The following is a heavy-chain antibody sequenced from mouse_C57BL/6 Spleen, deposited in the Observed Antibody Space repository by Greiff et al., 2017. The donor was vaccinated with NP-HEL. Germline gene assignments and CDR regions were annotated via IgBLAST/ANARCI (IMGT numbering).Heavy chain of an antibody. CDR1: GYTFTSYW. V-gene: IGHV1-69*01. J-gene: IGHJ4*01. D-gene: IGHD1-1*01. CDR2: IDPSDSYT. CDR3: ARQIPQFITTVVATRAMDY. Sequence: QVQLQQPGAELVMPGASVKLSCKASGYTFTSYWMHWVKQRPGQGLEWIGEIDPSDSYTNYNQKFKGKSTLTVDKSSSTAYMQLSSLTSEDSAVYYCARQIPQFITTVVATRAMDYWGQGTSVTVSS.